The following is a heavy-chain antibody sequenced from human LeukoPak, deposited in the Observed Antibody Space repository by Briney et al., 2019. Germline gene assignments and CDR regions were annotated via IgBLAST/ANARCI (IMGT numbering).Heavy chain of an antibody. D-gene: IGHD5/OR15-5a*01. V-gene: IGHV3-7*01. Sequence: GGSLRLSCAASGFIFSSYWMSWVRLAPGKGLEWVANIKQDGSEKYYVDSVRGRFSISRDNSKNSLYLQMNSLRADDTAVYYCARVITVYNVYEEAAEYFQYWGQGTLVTVSS. CDR2: IKQDGSEK. CDR1: GFIFSSYW. CDR3: ARVITVYNVYEEAAEYFQY. J-gene: IGHJ1*01.